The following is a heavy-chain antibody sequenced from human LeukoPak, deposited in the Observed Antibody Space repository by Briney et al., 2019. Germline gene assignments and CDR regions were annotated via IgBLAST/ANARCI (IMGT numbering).Heavy chain of an antibody. Sequence: ASEKVSCKASGGTFSSYAISWVRQAPGQGLEWMGGIIPIFGTANYAQKFQGRVTITADESTSTAYMELSSLRSEDTAVYYCARGVTTRGYFDYWGQGTLVTVSS. CDR2: IIPIFGTA. CDR1: GGTFSSYA. V-gene: IGHV1-69*13. CDR3: ARGVTTRGYFDY. J-gene: IGHJ4*02. D-gene: IGHD4-11*01.